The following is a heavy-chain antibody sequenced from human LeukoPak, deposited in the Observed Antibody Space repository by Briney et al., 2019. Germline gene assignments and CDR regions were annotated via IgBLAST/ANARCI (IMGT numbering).Heavy chain of an antibody. J-gene: IGHJ4*02. D-gene: IGHD1-26*01. CDR2: MNPKSANT. CDR1: GYTFTSYD. CDR3: ARGPMYSASYNY. V-gene: IGHV1-8*01. Sequence: GASVKVSCKASGYTFTSYDINWVRQATGQGLEWMGWMNPKSANTGYAQKFQGRVTVTRNTSISTAYMELNGLRSDDTAVYYCARGPMYSASYNYWGQGTLVTVSS.